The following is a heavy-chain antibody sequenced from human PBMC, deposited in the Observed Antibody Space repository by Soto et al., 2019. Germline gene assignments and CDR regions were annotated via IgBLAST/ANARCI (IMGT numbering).Heavy chain of an antibody. CDR3: ASLHPRS. J-gene: IGHJ5*02. CDR2: ISYDGSNK. V-gene: IGHV3-30-3*01. Sequence: PGGSLRLSCAASGFTFSSYAMHWVRQAPGKGLEWVAVISYDGSNKYYADSVKGRFTISRDNSKNTLYLQMNSLRAEDTAVYCCASLHPRSWGQGTLVTVS. CDR1: GFTFSSYA.